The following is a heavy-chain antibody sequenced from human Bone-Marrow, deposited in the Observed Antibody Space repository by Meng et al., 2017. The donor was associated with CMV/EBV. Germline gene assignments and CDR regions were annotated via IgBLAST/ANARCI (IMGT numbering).Heavy chain of an antibody. Sequence: GESLKISCAVSGFTFSRYWMSWVRQAPGKGLEWVANIKQDGSEKYYVDSVKGRFTISRDNAKNSLYLQMNSLRAEDAAVYYCARGGGGIYSNFPYAYWGPGPLVTGSS. D-gene: IGHD4-11*01. CDR2: IKQDGSEK. CDR3: ARGGGGIYSNFPYAY. V-gene: IGHV3-7*01. J-gene: IGHJ4*02. CDR1: GFTFSRYW.